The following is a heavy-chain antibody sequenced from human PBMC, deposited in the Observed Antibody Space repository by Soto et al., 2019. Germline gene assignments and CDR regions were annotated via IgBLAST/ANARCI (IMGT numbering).Heavy chain of an antibody. CDR3: ARSLLNPSSFFSGIYYNPNYPYNWFAP. CDR1: GGTFSSYA. D-gene: IGHD3-10*01. Sequence: ASVKVSCKASGGTFSSYAISWVRQAPGQGLEWMGGIIPIFGTANYAQKLQGRVTITADESTSTAYMELSSLRSEDTAVYYCARSLLNPSSFFSGIYYNPNYPYNWFAPWGQGTLVTVSS. J-gene: IGHJ5*02. CDR2: IIPIFGTA. V-gene: IGHV1-69*13.